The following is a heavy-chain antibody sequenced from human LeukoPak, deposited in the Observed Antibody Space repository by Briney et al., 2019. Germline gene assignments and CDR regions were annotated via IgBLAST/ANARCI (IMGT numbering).Heavy chain of an antibody. CDR2: INHSGST. CDR1: GGSISSYY. J-gene: IGHJ6*03. CDR3: ARGRYYYGSGHYYMDV. D-gene: IGHD3-10*01. Sequence: KASETLSLTCTVSGGSISSYYWSWIRQPPGKGLEWIGEINHSGSTNYNPSLKSRVTISVDTSKNQFSLKLSSVTAADTAVYYCARGRYYYGSGHYYMDVWGKGTTVTVSS. V-gene: IGHV4-34*01.